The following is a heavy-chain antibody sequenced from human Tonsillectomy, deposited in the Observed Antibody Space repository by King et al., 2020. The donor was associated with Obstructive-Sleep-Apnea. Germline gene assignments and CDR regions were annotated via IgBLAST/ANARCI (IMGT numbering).Heavy chain of an antibody. J-gene: IGHJ1*01. V-gene: IGHV4-38-2*02. Sequence: QLQESGPGLVKPSETLSLTCTVSGYSISSGYYWGWIRQPPGKGLEWIGSIYHSGSTYYNPSLKSRVTMSVDTSNNQFSLKLSSVTAADTAVDYCARVVVVVAATYYGEYFQHWGQGTLVTVSS. CDR3: ARVVVVVAATYYGEYFQH. CDR2: IYHSGST. D-gene: IGHD2-15*01. CDR1: GYSISSGYY.